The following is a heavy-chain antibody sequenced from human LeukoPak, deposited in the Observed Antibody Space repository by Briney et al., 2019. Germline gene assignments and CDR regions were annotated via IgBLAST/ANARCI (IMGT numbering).Heavy chain of an antibody. CDR1: GSTFSSYA. Sequence: PGGSLRLSCAASGSTFSSYAMHWVRQAPGKGLEWVAVISYDASNKYYADSVKGRFTISRDNSKNTLYLQMNSLRAEDTAVYYCARDGCYSSTSCYFGDNYYHYMDVWGKGTTVTVSS. J-gene: IGHJ6*03. CDR3: ARDGCYSSTSCYFGDNYYHYMDV. V-gene: IGHV3-30*01. D-gene: IGHD2-2*01. CDR2: ISYDASNK.